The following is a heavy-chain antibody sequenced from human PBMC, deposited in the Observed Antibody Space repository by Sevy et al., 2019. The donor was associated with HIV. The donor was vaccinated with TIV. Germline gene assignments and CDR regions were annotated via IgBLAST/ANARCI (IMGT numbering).Heavy chain of an antibody. CDR3: ARGAKDIVVVPAATVYYYYGMDV. Sequence: GGSLRLSCAASGFTFSSYSMNWVCQAPGKGLEWVSYISSSSSTIYYADSVKGRFTISRDNAKNSLYLQMNSLRAEDTAVYYCARGAKDIVVVPAATVYYYYGMDVWGQGTTVTVSS. CDR2: ISSSSSTI. CDR1: GFTFSSYS. D-gene: IGHD2-2*01. V-gene: IGHV3-48*01. J-gene: IGHJ6*02.